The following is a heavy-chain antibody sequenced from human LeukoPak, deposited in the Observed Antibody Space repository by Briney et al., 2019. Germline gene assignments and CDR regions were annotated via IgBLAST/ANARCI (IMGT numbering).Heavy chain of an antibody. J-gene: IGHJ4*02. CDR2: ISSSGSTI. D-gene: IGHD6-19*01. CDR3: ATYSSDSFDY. CDR1: GFTFRDYY. Sequence: GGSLRLSCAASGFTFRDYYMSWTRQAPGKGLGWVSYISSSGSTIYYADSVKGRFTISRDNAKNSLYLQMNSLRAEDTAVYYCATYSSDSFDYWGQGTLVTVSS. V-gene: IGHV3-11*01.